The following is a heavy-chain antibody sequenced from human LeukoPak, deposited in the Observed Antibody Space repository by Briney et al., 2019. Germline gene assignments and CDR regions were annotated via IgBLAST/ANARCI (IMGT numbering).Heavy chain of an antibody. J-gene: IGHJ4*02. D-gene: IGHD1-1*01. V-gene: IGHV3-21*01. CDR2: ISSSSSYI. CDR3: ARGGTTASFDY. Sequence: GGSLRLSCAASGFTFSSYSMNWVRQAPGKGLEWVSSISSSSSYIYYADSVKGRFTISRDNAMNSLYLQMNSLRAEDTAVYYCARGGTTASFDYWGQGTLVTVSS. CDR1: GFTFSSYS.